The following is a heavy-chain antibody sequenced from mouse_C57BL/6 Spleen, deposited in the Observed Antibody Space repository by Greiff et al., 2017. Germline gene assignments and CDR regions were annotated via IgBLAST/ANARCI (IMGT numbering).Heavy chain of an antibody. J-gene: IGHJ2*01. Sequence: EVQLVESGPGLVKPSQSLSLTCSVTGYSITSGDYWNWIRQFPGNKLEWMGYISYDGSNNYNPSLKNRISITRDTSKNQFFLKLNSVTTEDTATYSCARATWDYFDYWGQGTTLTVSS. CDR3: ARATWDYFDY. D-gene: IGHD4-1*01. CDR1: GYSITSGDY. V-gene: IGHV3-6*01. CDR2: ISYDGSN.